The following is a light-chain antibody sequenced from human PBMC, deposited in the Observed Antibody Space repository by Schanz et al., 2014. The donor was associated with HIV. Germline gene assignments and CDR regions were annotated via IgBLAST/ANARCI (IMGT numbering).Light chain of an antibody. V-gene: IGLV2-8*01. J-gene: IGLJ2*01. CDR2: EVT. CDR1: SSDVGDYNY. Sequence: QSALTQPPSASGSPGQSVTISCTGTSSDVGDYNYVSWYQQHPGKAPKLMIYEVTKRPSGVPDRFSGSKSGTSASLVISGLQGDDEGDYFCQSFDTSLSEVVFGGGTKLTVL. CDR3: QSFDTSLSEVV.